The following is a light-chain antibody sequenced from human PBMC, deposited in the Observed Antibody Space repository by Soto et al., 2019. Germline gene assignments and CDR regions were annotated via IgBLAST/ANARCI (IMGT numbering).Light chain of an antibody. V-gene: IGKV1-39*01. Sequence: DIHMTHSPSSLSSSLVDRVTITCRASQTISSYLNWYQQKPGKAPKLLIYAASSLQSGVPSRFSGSGSGTDFTLTITSLRPEDFATYWCQQSYNTPVTFGQGTRLEIK. J-gene: IGKJ5*01. CDR1: QTISSY. CDR3: QQSYNTPVT. CDR2: AAS.